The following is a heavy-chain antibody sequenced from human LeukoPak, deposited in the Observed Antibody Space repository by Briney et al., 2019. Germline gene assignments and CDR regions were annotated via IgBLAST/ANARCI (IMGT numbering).Heavy chain of an antibody. D-gene: IGHD3-16*01. V-gene: IGHV1-58*02. CDR3: AADTVYVTSYGMDV. J-gene: IGHJ6*02. Sequence: ASVKVSCKASGFTFTSSAMQWVRQARGQRLEWIGWIVVGSGNTNYAQKFQERVTITRDMSTSTAYMELSSLRSEDTAVYYCAADTVYVTSYGMDVWGQGTTVTVSS. CDR1: GFTFTSSA. CDR2: IVVGSGNT.